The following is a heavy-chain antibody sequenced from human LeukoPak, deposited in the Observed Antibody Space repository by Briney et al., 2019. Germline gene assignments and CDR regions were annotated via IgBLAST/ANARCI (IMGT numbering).Heavy chain of an antibody. D-gene: IGHD2-2*01. J-gene: IGHJ6*03. CDR1: GYSFTSYW. V-gene: IGHV5-51*01. CDR3: ARLLVVPALSGAYLYYYYMDV. Sequence: GESLKISCKGSGYSFTSYWIGWVRQMPGKGLEWMGIIYPGDSDTRYSPSFQGQVTISADKSISTAYLQWSSLKASDTAMYYYARLLVVPALSGAYLYYYYMDVWGKGTTVTVSS. CDR2: IYPGDSDT.